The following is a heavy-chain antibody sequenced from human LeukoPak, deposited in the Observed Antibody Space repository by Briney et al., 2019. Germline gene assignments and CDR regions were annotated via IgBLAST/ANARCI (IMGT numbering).Heavy chain of an antibody. CDR1: GFTFSNYS. CDR2: ISSRSTYI. CDR3: ARSRGLYYYYAMDV. D-gene: IGHD1-26*01. V-gene: IGHV3-21*01. J-gene: IGHJ6*02. Sequence: PGGSLRLSCAASGFTFSNYSVNWVRQAPGKGLEWVSSISSRSTYIQYADSVKGRFTFSRDNAKDSLYLQMNSLRAEDTAVYYCARSRGLYYYYAMDVWGQGTTVTVSS.